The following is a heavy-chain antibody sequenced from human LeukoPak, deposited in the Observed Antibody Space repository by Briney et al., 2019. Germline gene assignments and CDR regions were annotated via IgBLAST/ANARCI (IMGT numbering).Heavy chain of an antibody. D-gene: IGHD4-17*01. V-gene: IGHV1-18*01. J-gene: IGHJ4*02. Sequence: ASVKVSCKASGYTFTTYGISWVRQAPGQGLECMGWINPYNGNTNYAQKYQGRVTLTTDTSTSTAYMELRSVRSDDSAMYFCAREIYGRFDFWGQGTLVTVSS. CDR1: GYTFTTYG. CDR3: AREIYGRFDF. CDR2: INPYNGNT.